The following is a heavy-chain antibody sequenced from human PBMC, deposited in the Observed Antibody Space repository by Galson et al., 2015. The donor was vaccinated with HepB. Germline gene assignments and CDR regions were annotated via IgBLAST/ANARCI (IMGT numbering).Heavy chain of an antibody. CDR2: ISAYNGNT. V-gene: IGHV1-18*01. CDR3: ARDPGGHPAPRGVDGMDV. Sequence: SVKVSCKASGYTFTSYGISWVRQAPGQGLEWMGWISAYNGNTNYAQKLQGRVTMTTDTSTSTAYMELRSLRSDDTAVYYCARDPGGHPAPRGVDGMDVWGQGTTVTVSS. J-gene: IGHJ6*02. CDR1: GYTFTSYG.